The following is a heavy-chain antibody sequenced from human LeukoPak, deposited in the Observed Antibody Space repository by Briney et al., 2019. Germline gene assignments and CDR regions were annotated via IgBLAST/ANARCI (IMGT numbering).Heavy chain of an antibody. D-gene: IGHD2-15*01. CDR3: ARGARGVVAATPGWYFDL. V-gene: IGHV4-30-2*01. CDR2: IYHSGST. J-gene: IGHJ2*01. CDR1: GGSISSGGYS. Sequence: SQTLSLTCAVSGGSISSGGYSWSWIRQPPGKGLEWIGYIYHSGSTYYNPSLKSRVTISVDRSKNQFSLKLSSVTAADTAVYYCARGARGVVAATPGWYFDLWGRGTLVTVSS.